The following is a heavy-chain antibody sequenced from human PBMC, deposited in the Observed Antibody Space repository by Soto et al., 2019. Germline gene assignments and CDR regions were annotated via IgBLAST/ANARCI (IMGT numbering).Heavy chain of an antibody. CDR3: ARMLLTFTTVGPFDY. D-gene: IGHD3-16*01. J-gene: IGHJ4*02. V-gene: IGHV1-18*01. Sequence: QVQLVQSGAEVKKPGASVKVSCKASGYTFTSYGISWVRQAPGQGLEWMGWISAYNGNTNYAQKLQGRVTMTTDTSTSPAYMELRSLRPDAPAVYYCARMLLTFTTVGPFDYWGQGTLVTVSS. CDR1: GYTFTSYG. CDR2: ISAYNGNT.